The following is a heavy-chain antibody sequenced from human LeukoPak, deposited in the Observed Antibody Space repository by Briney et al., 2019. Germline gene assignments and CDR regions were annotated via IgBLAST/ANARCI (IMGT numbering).Heavy chain of an antibody. CDR3: ARTQYYYDSSGYQFDY. CDR1: GGSISHYY. CDR2: IYYSGTT. Sequence: PSETLSLTCTVSGGSISHYYWSWIRQPPGKGLEWIGYIYYSGTTNYNPSLKSRVTMSVDTSKNQFSLKLSSVTAADTAVYYCARTQYYYDSSGYQFDYWGQGTLVTVSS. J-gene: IGHJ4*02. D-gene: IGHD3-22*01. V-gene: IGHV4-59*12.